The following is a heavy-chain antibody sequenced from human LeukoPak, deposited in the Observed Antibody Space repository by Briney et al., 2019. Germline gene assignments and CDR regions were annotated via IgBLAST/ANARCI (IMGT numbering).Heavy chain of an antibody. Sequence: GESLKISCKGSGYSSTDYWIAWVRQMPGKGLEWMGIIYPGDSDTRYSPSFQGQVTISVDKSISTAYLQWSSLKASDTAMYYCARYSSLYYYDSSGLWGQGTLVTVSS. CDR2: IYPGDSDT. CDR1: GYSSTDYW. D-gene: IGHD3-22*01. J-gene: IGHJ4*02. V-gene: IGHV5-51*01. CDR3: ARYSSLYYYDSSGL.